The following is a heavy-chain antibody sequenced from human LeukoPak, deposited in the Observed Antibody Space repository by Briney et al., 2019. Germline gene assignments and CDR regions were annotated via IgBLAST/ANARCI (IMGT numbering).Heavy chain of an antibody. CDR3: VRDPSGSGFAFDS. V-gene: IGHV3-33*01. J-gene: IGHJ4*02. CDR2: IWYDGSNK. D-gene: IGHD1-1*01. Sequence: GGSLRLSCAASGFTFSSYGMHWVRQAPGKGLEWVAVIWYDGSNKYYADSVKGRFTISRDNSKNTLYLQMNSLRAEDTAVYYCVRDPSGSGFAFDSWGQGALVTVSS. CDR1: GFTFSSYG.